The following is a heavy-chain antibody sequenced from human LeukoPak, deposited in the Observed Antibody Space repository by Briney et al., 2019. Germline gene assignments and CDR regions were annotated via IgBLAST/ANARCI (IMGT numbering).Heavy chain of an antibody. V-gene: IGHV4-61*02. Sequence: SETLSLTCTVSGDSISSGTYYWSWIRQPAGKGLEWIGRIHTSGSTHYSPSLKSRLTISVDTSKNQFSLRLSSVTAADTAVYYCARDSPYDWNDGADAFDIWGQGTMVTVSS. J-gene: IGHJ3*02. CDR2: IHTSGST. D-gene: IGHD1-20*01. CDR3: ARDSPYDWNDGADAFDI. CDR1: GDSISSGTYY.